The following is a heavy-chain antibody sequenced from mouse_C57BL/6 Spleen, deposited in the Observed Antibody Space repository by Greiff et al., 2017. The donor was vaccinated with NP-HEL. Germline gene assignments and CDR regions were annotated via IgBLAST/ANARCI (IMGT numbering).Heavy chain of an antibody. CDR1: GFTFSDYG. J-gene: IGHJ4*01. CDR2: ISSGSSTI. CDR3: ARKEYDYDVYAMDY. Sequence: VQGVESGGGLVKPGGSLKLSCAASGFTFSDYGMHWVRQAPEKGLEWVAYISSGSSTIYYADTVKGRFTISRDNAKNTLFLQMTSLRSEDTAMYYCARKEYDYDVYAMDYWGQGTSVTVSS. V-gene: IGHV5-17*01. D-gene: IGHD2-4*01.